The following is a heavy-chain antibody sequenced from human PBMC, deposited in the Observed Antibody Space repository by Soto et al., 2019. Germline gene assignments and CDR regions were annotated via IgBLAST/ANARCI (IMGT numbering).Heavy chain of an antibody. D-gene: IGHD6-13*01. CDR3: ASTRRAGSNNYYYDYGMDV. V-gene: IGHV3-21*01. CDR2: ISSSSSYI. CDR1: GFTFSSYN. J-gene: IGHJ6*02. Sequence: EVQLVESGGGLVKPGGSLRLSCAASGFTFSSYNMNWVRQAPGKGLEWVSSISSSSSYIYYADSVKGRFTISRDNAXTXFDXQMNSLGAEDTAVYYCASTRRAGSNNYYYDYGMDVWGQGSTVTVSS.